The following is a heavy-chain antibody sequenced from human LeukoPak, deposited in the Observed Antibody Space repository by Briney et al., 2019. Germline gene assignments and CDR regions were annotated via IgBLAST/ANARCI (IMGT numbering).Heavy chain of an antibody. CDR2: ISTSSVYK. CDR3: AGDDLRDEGFDV. J-gene: IGHJ3*01. V-gene: IGHV3-21*04. Sequence: GGSLRLSCSASGFTFTNYNMNWVRQAPGKGLEWVSSISTSSVYKHYADSVKGRFTISRDSATNSVYLQMNSLRAEDTAFYYCAGDDLRDEGFDVWGQGTMVTVSS. CDR1: GFTFTNYN.